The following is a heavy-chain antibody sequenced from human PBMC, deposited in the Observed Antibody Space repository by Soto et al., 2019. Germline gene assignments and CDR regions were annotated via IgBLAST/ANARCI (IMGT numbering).Heavy chain of an antibody. V-gene: IGHV4-4*07. Sequence: PSETLSLTCTVSGASINSYYWAWVRQPAGKGLEWIGRVFASGTTTYNPSLMNRITMSVDTSRNQFSLEMRSMTAADAAMYYCASYSDTYLSWLDPWAQGILVTVSS. J-gene: IGHJ5*02. CDR2: VFASGTT. CDR3: ASYSDTYLSWLDP. D-gene: IGHD5-18*01. CDR1: GASINSYY.